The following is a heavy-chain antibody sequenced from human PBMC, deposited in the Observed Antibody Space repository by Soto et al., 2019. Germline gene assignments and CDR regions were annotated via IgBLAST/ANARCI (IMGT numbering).Heavy chain of an antibody. CDR2: ISSSSSYT. D-gene: IGHD3-22*01. CDR3: ARGRMAYYYDSSGYRDAFDI. Sequence: GGSLRLSCAASGFTFSDYYMSWIRQAPGKGLEWVSYISSSSSYTNYADSVKGRFTISRDNAKNSLYLQMNSLRAEDTAVYYCARGRMAYYYDSSGYRDAFDIWGQGTMVTVSS. J-gene: IGHJ3*02. V-gene: IGHV3-11*06. CDR1: GFTFSDYY.